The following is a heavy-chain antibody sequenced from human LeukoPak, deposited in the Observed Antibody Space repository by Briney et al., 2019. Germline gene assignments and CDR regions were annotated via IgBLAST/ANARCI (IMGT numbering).Heavy chain of an antibody. D-gene: IGHD3-9*01. CDR2: IIPILGIA. J-gene: IGHJ6*02. V-gene: IGHV1-69*04. Sequence: SVTVSCKASGGTFSSYAISWVRQAPGQGLEWMGRIIPILGIANYAQKFQGRVTITADKSTSTAYMELSSLRSEDTAVYYCARDWDGCYDIYYGMDVWGQGTTVTVSS. CDR3: ARDWDGCYDIYYGMDV. CDR1: GGTFSSYA.